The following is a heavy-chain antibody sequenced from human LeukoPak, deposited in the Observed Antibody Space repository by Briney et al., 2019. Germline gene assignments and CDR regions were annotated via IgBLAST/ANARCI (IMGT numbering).Heavy chain of an antibody. V-gene: IGHV1-8*01. Sequence: ASVKVSCKASGYTFTSYDINWVRQATGQGLEWMGWMNPNSGNTGYAQKFQGRVTMTRNTSISTAYMELNSLRSDDTAVYYCAREYCSSTSCSGGWWFDPWGQGTLVTVSS. CDR1: GYTFTSYD. J-gene: IGHJ5*02. CDR2: MNPNSGNT. D-gene: IGHD2-2*01. CDR3: AREYCSSTSCSGGWWFDP.